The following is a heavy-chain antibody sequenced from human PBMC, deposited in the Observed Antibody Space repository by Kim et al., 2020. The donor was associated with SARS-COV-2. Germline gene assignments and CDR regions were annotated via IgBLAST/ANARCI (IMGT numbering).Heavy chain of an antibody. V-gene: IGHV4-4*02. Sequence: SETLSLTCAVSGGSISSSNWWSWVRQPPGKGLEWIGEIYHSGSTNYNPSLKSRVTISVDKSKNQFSLKLSSVTAADTAVYYCARVCSGGSCYDGMDVWGQGTTVTVSS. CDR1: GGSISSSNW. D-gene: IGHD2-15*01. CDR3: ARVCSGGSCYDGMDV. CDR2: IYHSGST. J-gene: IGHJ6*02.